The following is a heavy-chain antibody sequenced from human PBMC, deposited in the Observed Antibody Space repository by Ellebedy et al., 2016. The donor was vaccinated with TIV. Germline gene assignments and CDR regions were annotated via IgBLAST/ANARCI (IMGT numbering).Heavy chain of an antibody. J-gene: IGHJ4*02. CDR1: GYNFTDYY. CDR2: INPSGGGT. V-gene: IGHV1-46*01. D-gene: IGHD1-26*01. CDR3: AREGGVYYFDY. Sequence: AASVKVSCKSSGYNFTDYYIHLVRHAPGQGLEWMGIINPSGGGTGYAQKFQGRVPMTRATSASTVYMELSSLRSEDTAVYYCAREGGVYYFDYWGQGTLVTVSS.